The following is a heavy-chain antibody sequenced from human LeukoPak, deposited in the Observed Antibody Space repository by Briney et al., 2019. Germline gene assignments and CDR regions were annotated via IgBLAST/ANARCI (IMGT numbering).Heavy chain of an antibody. CDR2: IYYSGST. CDR3: ARVSPIYCSSTSCHSLFDY. V-gene: IGHV4-59*01. J-gene: IGHJ4*02. Sequence: SETLSLTCTVSGGSISSYYWSWIRQPPGKGLEWIGYIYYSGSTNYIPSLKSRVTISVDTSKNQFSLKLSSVTAADTAVYYCARVSPIYCSSTSCHSLFDYWGQGTLVTVSS. CDR1: GGSISSYY. D-gene: IGHD2-2*01.